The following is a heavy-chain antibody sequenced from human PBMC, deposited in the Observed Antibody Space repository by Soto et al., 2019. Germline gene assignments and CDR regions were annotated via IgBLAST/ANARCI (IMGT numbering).Heavy chain of an antibody. CDR3: TRDSNKYDSSGYALY. CDR1: GFTFSSYA. V-gene: IGHV3-30-3*01. J-gene: IGHJ4*02. Sequence: PGGSLRLSCAASGFTFSSYAMHWVRQAPGKGLEWVAVISYDGSNKYYADSVKGRFTISRDNSKNTLYLQMNSLRAEDTAVYYCTRDSNKYDSSGYALYWGQGTLVTVSS. D-gene: IGHD3-22*01. CDR2: ISYDGSNK.